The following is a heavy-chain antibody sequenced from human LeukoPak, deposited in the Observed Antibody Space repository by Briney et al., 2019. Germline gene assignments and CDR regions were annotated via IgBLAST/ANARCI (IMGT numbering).Heavy chain of an antibody. Sequence: SETLSLTCTVSGGSIIGHWWSWIRQPPGKGLEWIGDIFYSGSNNYNPSLKSRLSISLDTSKNQFSLKLSSVTAADTAMYYCARRNTADASIDFWGQGTLVIASS. J-gene: IGHJ4*02. CDR1: GGSIIGHW. CDR3: ARRNTADASIDF. CDR2: IFYSGSN. V-gene: IGHV4-59*08. D-gene: IGHD2/OR15-2a*01.